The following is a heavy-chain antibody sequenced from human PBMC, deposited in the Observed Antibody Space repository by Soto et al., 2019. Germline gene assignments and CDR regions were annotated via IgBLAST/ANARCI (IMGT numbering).Heavy chain of an antibody. D-gene: IGHD7-27*01. CDR2: TRNKANSYTT. J-gene: IGHJ4*02. CDR1: GFTFSDHY. CDR3: ARDRLGFFDY. V-gene: IGHV3-72*01. Sequence: GGSLRLSCAASGFTFSDHYMDWVRQAPGKGLEWVGRTRNKANSYTTEYAASVKGRFTISRDDSKNSLYLQMNSLKTDDTAVYYCARDRLGFFDYWGQGTLVTVSS.